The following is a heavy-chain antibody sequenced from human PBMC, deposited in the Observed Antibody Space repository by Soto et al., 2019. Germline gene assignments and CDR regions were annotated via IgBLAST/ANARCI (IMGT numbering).Heavy chain of an antibody. CDR2: ISASDNIT. J-gene: IGHJ4*02. CDR3: AKDRGMPSLNQFDY. D-gene: IGHD3-10*01. Sequence: PGGSLRLSCAASGFTFSTYAMSWVRQAPGKGLEWVSLISASDNITYYADSVKGRFTISRDNSKNTLYLHMNSLRAEDTALYYCAKDRGMPSLNQFDYWGPGTLVTVSS. CDR1: GFTFSTYA. V-gene: IGHV3-23*01.